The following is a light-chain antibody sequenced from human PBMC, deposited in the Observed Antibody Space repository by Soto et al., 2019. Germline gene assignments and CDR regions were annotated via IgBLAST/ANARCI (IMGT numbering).Light chain of an antibody. Sequence: QSMLTQPASVSGSPGQSITISCTGTSSDVGGYNYVSWYQQQSGKAPKLMIHEVSNRPSGVSNRFSGSKSGNTASLTISGLQAEDEADYYCSSYTSSRADVVGIGTKVNVL. V-gene: IGLV2-14*01. J-gene: IGLJ1*01. CDR2: EVS. CDR3: SSYTSSRADV. CDR1: SSDVGGYNY.